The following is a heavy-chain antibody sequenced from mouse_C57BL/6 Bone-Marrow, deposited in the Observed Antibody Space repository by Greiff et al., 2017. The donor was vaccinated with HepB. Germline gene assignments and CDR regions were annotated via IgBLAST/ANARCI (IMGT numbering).Heavy chain of an antibody. V-gene: IGHV6-3*01. CDR1: GFTFSNYW. Sequence: EVKLMESGGGLVQPGGSMKLSCVASGFTFSNYWMNWVRQSPEKGLEWVAQIRLKSDNYATHYAESVKGRFTISRDDSKSSVYLQMNNLRAEDTGIYYCTIITTVVAGNYFDYWGQGTTLTVSS. CDR3: TIITTVVAGNYFDY. J-gene: IGHJ2*01. D-gene: IGHD1-1*01. CDR2: IRLKSDNYAT.